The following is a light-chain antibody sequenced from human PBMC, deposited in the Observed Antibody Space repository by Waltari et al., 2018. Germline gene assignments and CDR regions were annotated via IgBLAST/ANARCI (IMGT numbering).Light chain of an antibody. J-gene: IGLJ1*01. CDR2: DVT. V-gene: IGLV2-18*02. Sequence: QSALTQPPSVSGSPGQSVTISCAGTSSDVGCYNRVSWYQQSPGTAPKVIIYDVTNRPTGVPDRFSASKSGNTASLTISGLQSEDEADYYCISYTPSDTYVFGTGTKVAVL. CDR1: SSDVGCYNR. CDR3: ISYTPSDTYV.